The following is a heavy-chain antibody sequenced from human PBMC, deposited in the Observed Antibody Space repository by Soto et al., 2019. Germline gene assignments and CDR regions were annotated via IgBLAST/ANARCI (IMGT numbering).Heavy chain of an antibody. V-gene: IGHV4-39*01. D-gene: IGHD6-13*01. CDR2: VHYSGNT. J-gene: IGHJ5*02. CDR1: GGSISSSSYY. CDR3: ARQTGSWYGWLDP. Sequence: QLQLQESGPGLVKPSETLSLTCAVPGGSISSSSYYWGWIRQSPGKGLEWIGSVHYSGNTYYNPSLKSRATMSADTAKNQFSLKLTSVTATDTAVYYCARQTGSWYGWLDPWGQGTLVTVSS.